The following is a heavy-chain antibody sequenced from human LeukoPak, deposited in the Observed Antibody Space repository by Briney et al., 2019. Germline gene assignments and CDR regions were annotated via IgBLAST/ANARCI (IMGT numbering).Heavy chain of an antibody. J-gene: IGHJ4*02. D-gene: IGHD3-10*01. CDR3: ARRDIRYYYGSGSYNDY. Sequence: PSETLSLTCAVYGGSFSGYYWSWIRQPPGKGLEWIGEINHSGSTNYNPSLKSRDTISVDTSKNQFSLKLSSVTAADTAVYYCARRDIRYYYGSGSYNDYWGQGTLVTVSS. CDR1: GGSFSGYY. CDR2: INHSGST. V-gene: IGHV4-34*01.